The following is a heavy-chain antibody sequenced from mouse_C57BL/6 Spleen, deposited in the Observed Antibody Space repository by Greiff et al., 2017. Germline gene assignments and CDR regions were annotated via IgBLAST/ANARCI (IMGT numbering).Heavy chain of an antibody. CDR2: ISGGGGNT. CDR1: GFTFSSYT. V-gene: IGHV5-9*01. J-gene: IGHJ4*01. CDR3: ARQGLRRNYYAMDY. D-gene: IGHD2-4*01. Sequence: EVMLVESGGGLVKPGGSLKLSCAASGFTFSSYTMSWVRQTPEKRLEWVATISGGGGNTYYPDSVKGRFTISRDNAKNTLYLQMSSLRSEDTALYYCARQGLRRNYYAMDYWGQGTSVTVSS.